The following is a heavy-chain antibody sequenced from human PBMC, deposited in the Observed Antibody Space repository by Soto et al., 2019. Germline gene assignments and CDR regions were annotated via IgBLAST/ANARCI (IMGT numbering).Heavy chain of an antibody. J-gene: IGHJ5*01. V-gene: IGHV4-30-4*01. CDR2: IYYTGGT. CDR3: ARGTASIDYDSHSYYPHFDS. D-gene: IGHD3-22*01. Sequence: SETRPRTCAVCANSISTDYYWSWIRQPPAKGREWIGHIYYTGGTFYSPSLKSRLALSVDTSKNQFSLRLSSVTATDTAVYYSARGTASIDYDSHSYYPHFDSWGQGALVTVSS. CDR1: ANSISTDYY.